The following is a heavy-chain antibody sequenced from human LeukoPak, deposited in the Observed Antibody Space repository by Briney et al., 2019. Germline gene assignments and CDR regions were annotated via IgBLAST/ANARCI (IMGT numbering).Heavy chain of an antibody. CDR3: ARNYYDFLDGAFDI. D-gene: IGHD3-22*01. CDR1: GGSISSYY. CDR2: NYYSGST. J-gene: IGHJ3*02. Sequence: SETLSLTCTVSGGSISSYYWSWIRQPPGKGLEWIGYNYYSGSTNYNPSLKSRVTISVDTSKNQFSLKLSSVTAADTAVYYCARNYYDFLDGAFDIWGQGTMVTVSS. V-gene: IGHV4-59*08.